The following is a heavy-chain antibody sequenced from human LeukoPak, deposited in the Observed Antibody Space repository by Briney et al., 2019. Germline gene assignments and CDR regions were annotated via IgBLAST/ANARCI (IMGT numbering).Heavy chain of an antibody. CDR3: ARGSGSFDP. J-gene: IGHJ5*02. Sequence: SETLSLTCTVSGGSISSDYWSWIRQPPGKGLEWIGYIYFTGTTTYNPSLKSRVTISVDTSQNQFSLKLTSVTAADTAVYFCARGSGSFDPWGQGTLVTVSS. CDR2: IYFTGTT. V-gene: IGHV4-59*12. CDR1: GGSISSDY.